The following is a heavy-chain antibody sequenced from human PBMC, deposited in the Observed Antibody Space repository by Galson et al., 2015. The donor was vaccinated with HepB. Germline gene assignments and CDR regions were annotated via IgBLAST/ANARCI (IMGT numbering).Heavy chain of an antibody. CDR1: GGTFSSYA. D-gene: IGHD6-19*01. J-gene: IGHJ4*02. V-gene: IGHV1-69*04. Sequence: SVKVSCKASGGTFSSYAISWVRQAPGQGLEWMGRIIPILGIANYAQKFQGRVTITADKSTSTAYMELSSLRSEDTAVYYCARSSGWSPYYFDYWGQGTLVTVSS. CDR2: IIPILGIA. CDR3: ARSSGWSPYYFDY.